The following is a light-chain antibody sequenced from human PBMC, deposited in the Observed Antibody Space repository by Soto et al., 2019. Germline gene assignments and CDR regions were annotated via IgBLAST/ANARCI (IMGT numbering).Light chain of an antibody. J-gene: IGKJ1*01. CDR1: QSVSSSY. CDR2: DAS. Sequence: EIVLTQSPGTLSLSPGERATLSCRASQSVSSSYLAWYQQKPGQAPRLLIYDASSRATGIPDRFSGSVSGTDFTLTISRLEPEDFAVYYCQQYGSSPKMFGQGTKVEIK. V-gene: IGKV3-20*01. CDR3: QQYGSSPKM.